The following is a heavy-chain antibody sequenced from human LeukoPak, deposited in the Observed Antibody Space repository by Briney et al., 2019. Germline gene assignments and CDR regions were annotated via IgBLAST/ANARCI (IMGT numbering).Heavy chain of an antibody. D-gene: IGHD3-10*01. CDR1: GGSISSRKYY. CDR2: IYYSEST. J-gene: IGHJ1*01. V-gene: IGHV4-39*01. CDR3: ARQRFGDLYAEYFQH. Sequence: SETLSPTCTVSGGSISSRKYYWGWIRQPPGKGLEWIGSIYYSESTYYNPSLKSRVTISVDTSKNQFSLRLTSVTAADTAVYYCARQRFGDLYAEYFQHWGQGTLVTVSS.